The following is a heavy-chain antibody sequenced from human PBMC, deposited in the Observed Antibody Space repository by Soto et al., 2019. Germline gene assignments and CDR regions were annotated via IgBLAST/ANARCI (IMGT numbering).Heavy chain of an antibody. CDR2: SRNRVNSHTT. CDR3: ARCLLGGAPSYTFHGMDV. V-gene: IGHV3-72*01. J-gene: IGHJ6*01. CDR1: GFTFSDHY. Sequence: EVQLVESGGGLVQPGGSLRLSCAASGFTFSDHYMDWVRQAPGKGLEWVARSRNRVNSHTTEYAASVKGRFTISRDESKCSLYLQMTSLKIEDTAVPYCARCLLGGAPSYTFHGMDVWGQGTTVTFSS. D-gene: IGHD1-26*01.